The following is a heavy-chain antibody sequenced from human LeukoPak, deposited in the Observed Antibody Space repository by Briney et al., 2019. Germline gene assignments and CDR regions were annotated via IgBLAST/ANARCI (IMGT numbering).Heavy chain of an antibody. CDR1: GGSISNGSYY. CDR3: ASYGDYYYHGMDV. Sequence: SQTLSLTCTVSGGSISNGSYYRSWIRQPAGKGLEWIGRIYTSGSTNYNPSLKSRVTTSVDTSKNQFSLKLSSVTAADTAVYCCASYGDYYYHGMDVWGQGTTVTASS. J-gene: IGHJ6*02. V-gene: IGHV4-61*02. CDR2: IYTSGST. D-gene: IGHD4-17*01.